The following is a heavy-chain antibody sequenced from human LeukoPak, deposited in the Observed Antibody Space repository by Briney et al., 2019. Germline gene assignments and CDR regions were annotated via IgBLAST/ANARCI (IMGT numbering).Heavy chain of an antibody. CDR3: ARSLISMDYYYYYYMDV. CDR2: VIPIFGTA. V-gene: IGHV1-69*06. D-gene: IGHD3-3*02. J-gene: IGHJ6*03. Sequence: SVKVSCKASGGTFSSYAISWVRQAPGQGLEWMGGVIPIFGTANYAQKFQGRVTITVDKSTSTAYMELSSLRSEDTAVYYCARSLISMDYYYYYYMDVWGKGTTVTVSS. CDR1: GGTFSSYA.